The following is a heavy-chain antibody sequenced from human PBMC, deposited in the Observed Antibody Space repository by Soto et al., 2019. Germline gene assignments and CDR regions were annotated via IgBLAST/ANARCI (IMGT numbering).Heavy chain of an antibody. Sequence: GGSLRLSCAASGFTFISYGMHWGRQAPGKGLEWVAVISYDGSNKYYADSVKGRFTISRGNSKNTLYLQMNSLRAEDTAVYYCAKARAWIQLGDAFDIWGQGTMVTVSS. V-gene: IGHV3-30*18. J-gene: IGHJ3*02. D-gene: IGHD5-18*01. CDR1: GFTFISYG. CDR2: ISYDGSNK. CDR3: AKARAWIQLGDAFDI.